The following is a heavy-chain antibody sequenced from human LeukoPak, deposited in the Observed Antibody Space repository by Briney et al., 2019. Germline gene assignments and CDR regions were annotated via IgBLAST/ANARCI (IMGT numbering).Heavy chain of an antibody. J-gene: IGHJ3*02. Sequence: NTSETLSLTCTVSGGSISSYYWSWIRQPAGKGLEWIGRIYTSGSTSYNPSLKSRVTMSVDTSKNQFSLKLSSVTAADTAVYYCARDEPDAFDIWGQGTMVTVSS. V-gene: IGHV4-4*07. CDR1: GGSISSYY. CDR3: ARDEPDAFDI. CDR2: IYTSGST.